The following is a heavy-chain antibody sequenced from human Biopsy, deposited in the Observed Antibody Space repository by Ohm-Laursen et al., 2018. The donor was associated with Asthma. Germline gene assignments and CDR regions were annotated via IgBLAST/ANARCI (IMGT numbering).Heavy chain of an antibody. D-gene: IGHD3-3*01. CDR2: ISGSGGST. J-gene: IGHJ1*01. V-gene: IGHV3-23*01. CDR1: GFTFSSYA. CDR3: ARTFHFWSPYHAEHYQL. Sequence: SLRLSCAASGFTFSSYAMSWVRQAPGKGLEWVSAISGSGGSTYYADSVKGRFTISRDNAKNLLLLQMNSLRAEDTAVYYCARTFHFWSPYHAEHYQLWGQGTLVTVSS.